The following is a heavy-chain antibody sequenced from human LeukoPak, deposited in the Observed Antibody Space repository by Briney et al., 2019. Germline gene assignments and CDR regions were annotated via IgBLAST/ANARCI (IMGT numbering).Heavy chain of an antibody. D-gene: IGHD3-9*01. CDR3: ASSPMYYDILTGYYSQERPFDP. CDR1: GYTFTSYD. CDR2: MNPNSGNT. J-gene: IGHJ5*02. V-gene: IGHV1-8*01. Sequence: GASVKVSCKASGYTFTSYDINWVRQATGQGLEWMGWMNPNSGNTGYAQKFQGRVTMTRNTSISTAYMELSSLRSEDTAVYYCASSPMYYDILTGYYSQERPFDPWGQGTLVTVSS.